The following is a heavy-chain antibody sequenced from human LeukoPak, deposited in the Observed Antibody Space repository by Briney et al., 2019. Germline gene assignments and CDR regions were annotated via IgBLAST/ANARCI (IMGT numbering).Heavy chain of an antibody. CDR1: GGSISSGSYY. CDR3: ASPRLAAAGMYDYGDYVPDY. J-gene: IGHJ4*01. CDR2: IYTSGST. V-gene: IGHV4-61*02. D-gene: IGHD4-17*01. Sequence: PSETLSLTCTVSGGSISSGSYYWSWIRQPAGKGLEWIGCIYTSGSTNYNPSLKSRVTISVDTSKNQFSLKLSSVTAADTAVYYCASPRLAAAGMYDYGDYVPDYWGQGTLVTVSS.